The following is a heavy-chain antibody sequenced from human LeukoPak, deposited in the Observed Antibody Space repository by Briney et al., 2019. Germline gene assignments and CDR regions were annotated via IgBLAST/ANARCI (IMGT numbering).Heavy chain of an antibody. Sequence: GGSLRLSCAASGFTFSSYSMNWVRQAPGKGLEWVSSISSSSSYIYYADSVMGRFTISRDNAKNSLYLQMNSLRAEDTAVYYCARDYHYQLLNRKSHDAFDIWGQGTMVTVSS. CDR2: ISSSSSYI. J-gene: IGHJ3*02. D-gene: IGHD2-2*01. CDR3: ARDYHYQLLNRKSHDAFDI. CDR1: GFTFSSYS. V-gene: IGHV3-21*01.